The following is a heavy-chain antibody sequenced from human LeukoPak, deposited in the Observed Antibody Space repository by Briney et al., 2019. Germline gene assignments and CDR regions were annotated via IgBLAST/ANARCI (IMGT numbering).Heavy chain of an antibody. Sequence: SETLSLTCTVSSGSISSSSYYWGWIRQPPGKGLQWIGNIYYSGTTYYNPSLKSRVSISIDTSKNQFSLRLSSVTASDTAVYYCARDPRGYCSGGSCYPEHFDYWGQGTLVTVSS. D-gene: IGHD2-15*01. J-gene: IGHJ4*02. CDR2: IYYSGTT. V-gene: IGHV4-39*02. CDR3: ARDPRGYCSGGSCYPEHFDY. CDR1: SGSISSSSYY.